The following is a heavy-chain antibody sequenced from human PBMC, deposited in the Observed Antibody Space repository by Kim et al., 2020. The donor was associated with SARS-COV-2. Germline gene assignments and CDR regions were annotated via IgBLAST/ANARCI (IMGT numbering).Heavy chain of an antibody. CDR1: GYTFTGYY. CDR2: INPNSGGT. CDR3: ARVRDWDLEATGFDY. J-gene: IGHJ4*02. D-gene: IGHD5-12*01. Sequence: ASVKVSCKASGYTFTGYYMHWVRQAPGQGLEWMGWINPNSGGTNYAQKFQGWVTMTRDTSISTAYMELSRLRSDDTAVYYCARVRDWDLEATGFDYWGQGTLVTVSS. V-gene: IGHV1-2*04.